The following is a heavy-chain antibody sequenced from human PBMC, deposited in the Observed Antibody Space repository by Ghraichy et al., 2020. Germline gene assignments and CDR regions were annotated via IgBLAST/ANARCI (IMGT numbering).Heavy chain of an antibody. CDR3: VKATTGTGFDS. D-gene: IGHD1-1*01. J-gene: IGHJ4*02. V-gene: IGHV3-64D*06. CDR2: ATTNGDYT. Sequence: GGSLRLSCSASGLSFSAFAMHWVRQAPGRGLEHVSAATTNGDYTYYADSVKGRFAISRDNSKNTLYLQMSSLKAEDTALYYCVKATTGTGFDSWGQGTLVTVSS. CDR1: GLSFSAFA.